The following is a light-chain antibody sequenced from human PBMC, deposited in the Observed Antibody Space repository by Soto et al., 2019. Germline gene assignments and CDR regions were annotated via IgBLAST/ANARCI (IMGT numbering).Light chain of an antibody. CDR3: CSYATSSTLI. J-gene: IGLJ2*01. CDR1: SSDVGTYNL. V-gene: IGLV2-23*01. Sequence: QSALTQPASVSGSPGQSITIFCTGTSSDVGTYNLVSWYQQHPGKAPKLMIYEGSKRPSGLSDRFSGSKSGNTASLTISGLQAADEADYFCCSYATSSTLIFGGGTKLTVL. CDR2: EGS.